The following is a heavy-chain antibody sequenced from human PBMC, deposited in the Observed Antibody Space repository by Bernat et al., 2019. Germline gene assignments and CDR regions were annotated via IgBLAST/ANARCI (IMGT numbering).Heavy chain of an antibody. D-gene: IGHD4-17*01. J-gene: IGHJ5*02. Sequence: QLQLQESGPGLVKPSETLSLTCTVSGGSISTNNYYWSWIRQHPGKGLEWIGYTYYSGSTYYNPSLKSRVTISVETSKNQFSLKLSSVTAADTAVYYCAREGNGYGDGGWFDPWGQGTLVTVSS. V-gene: IGHV4-31*03. CDR2: TYYSGST. CDR1: GGSISTNNYY. CDR3: AREGNGYGDGGWFDP.